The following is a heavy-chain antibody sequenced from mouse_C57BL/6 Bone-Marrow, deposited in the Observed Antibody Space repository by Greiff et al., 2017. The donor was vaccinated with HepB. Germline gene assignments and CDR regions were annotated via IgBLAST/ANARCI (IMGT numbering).Heavy chain of an antibody. CDR2: ISDGGSYT. J-gene: IGHJ4*01. Sequence: EVQRVESGGGLVKPGGSLKLSCAASGFTFRSSAMSWVRQTPDKRLEWVATISDGGSYTYYPDNVKGRFTISRDNAKNNLYLQMSHLKSEDTAMYYCARDGYGNAMDYWGQGTSVTGSS. D-gene: IGHD1-1*01. CDR3: ARDGYGNAMDY. CDR1: GFTFRSSA. V-gene: IGHV5-4*01.